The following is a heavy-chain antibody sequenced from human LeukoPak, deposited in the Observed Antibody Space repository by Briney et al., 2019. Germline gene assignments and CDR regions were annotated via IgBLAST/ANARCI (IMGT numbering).Heavy chain of an antibody. J-gene: IGHJ4*02. Sequence: PSETLSLTCTVSGGSISSYYWGWIRQPPGKGLEWIGSIYYSRSTYYNPSLQSRVTVSVDTSKNQFSLKLNSVTAADTAVFYCARSSGGWAKFDYWGQGTLVTVSS. CDR1: GGSISSYY. V-gene: IGHV4-39*07. D-gene: IGHD2-15*01. CDR2: IYYSRST. CDR3: ARSSGGWAKFDY.